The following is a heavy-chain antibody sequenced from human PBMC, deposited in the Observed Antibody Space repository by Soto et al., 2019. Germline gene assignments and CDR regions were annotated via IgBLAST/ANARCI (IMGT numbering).Heavy chain of an antibody. J-gene: IGHJ3*01. CDR3: AHRLLYTSSYDAYHYASDV. CDR2: IYWNDDK. V-gene: IGHV2-5*01. D-gene: IGHD6-6*01. CDR1: GFSLSTSGVG. Sequence: VSGPTMMNPTQTLTLTCTLSGFSLSTSGVGVAWIRQPPGKALDWLAFIYWNDDKRYSPSLKSRLTITKDTSTNQVVLTMANVDPVDTGTYFCAHRLLYTSSYDAYHYASDVSGPATMVPVSS.